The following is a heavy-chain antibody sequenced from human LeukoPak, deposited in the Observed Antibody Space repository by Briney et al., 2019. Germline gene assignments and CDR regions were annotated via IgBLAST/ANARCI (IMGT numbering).Heavy chain of an antibody. D-gene: IGHD3-22*01. CDR3: THSYYYDSSGYYYRD. CDR1: GYTFTSYG. Sequence: ASVKVSCKASGYTFTSYGISWVRQAPGQGLEWMGWISAYNGNTNYAQKLQGRVTMTTDTSTSTAYMELRSLRSDDTAVYYCTHSYYYDSSGYYYRDWGQGTLVTVSS. CDR2: ISAYNGNT. V-gene: IGHV1-18*01. J-gene: IGHJ4*02.